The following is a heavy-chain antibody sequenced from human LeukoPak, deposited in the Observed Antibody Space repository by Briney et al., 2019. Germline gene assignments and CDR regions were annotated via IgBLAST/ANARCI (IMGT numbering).Heavy chain of an antibody. J-gene: IGHJ4*02. CDR3: ARGRGDDILTGYYTPLDY. CDR2: INHSGST. V-gene: IGHV4-34*01. D-gene: IGHD3-9*01. CDR1: GGSFSGYY. Sequence: PSETLSLTCAVYGGSFSGYYWSWIRQPPGKGLEWIGEINHSGSTNYNPSLKNRVTISVDTSKIQFSLKLSSVTAADTAVYYCARGRGDDILTGYYTPLDYWGQGTLVTASS.